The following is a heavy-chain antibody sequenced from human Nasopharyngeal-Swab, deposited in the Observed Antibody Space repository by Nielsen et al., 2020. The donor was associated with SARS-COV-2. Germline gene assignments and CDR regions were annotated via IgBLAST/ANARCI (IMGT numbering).Heavy chain of an antibody. V-gene: IGHV3-30*03. D-gene: IGHD1-26*01. CDR3: ARGSGSYKEILFDY. CDR2: ISYDGSNK. Sequence: GGSLRLSCAASGFTFSSYGMHWVRQAPGKGLEWVAVISYDGSNKYYADSVKGRFTISRDNSKNTLCLQMNSLRAEDTAVYYCARGSGSYKEILFDYWGQGTLVTVSS. CDR1: GFTFSSYG. J-gene: IGHJ4*02.